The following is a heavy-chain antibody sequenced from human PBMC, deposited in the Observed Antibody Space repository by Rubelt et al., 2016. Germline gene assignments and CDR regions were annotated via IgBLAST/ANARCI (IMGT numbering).Heavy chain of an antibody. Sequence: MHWVRQAPGQGLEWMGWINPDSGDTNYAQSFQGRVTMTRDTSISTAYMELSSLRSEDTAVYYCARAPYYVSGAYYGLDVWGQGTTVAVSS. V-gene: IGHV1-2*02. D-gene: IGHD3-10*01. CDR2: INPDSGDT. CDR3: ARAPYYVSGAYYGLDV. J-gene: IGHJ6*02.